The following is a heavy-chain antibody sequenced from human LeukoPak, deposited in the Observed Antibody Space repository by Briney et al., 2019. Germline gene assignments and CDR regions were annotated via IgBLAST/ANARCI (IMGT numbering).Heavy chain of an antibody. CDR2: ISSSGSTI. CDR1: GFTFSDYY. J-gene: IGHJ4*02. D-gene: IGHD3-22*01. V-gene: IGHV3-11*04. Sequence: GGSLRLSCAASGFTFSDYYMNWVRQAPGKGLEWVSYISSSGSTIYYADSVKGRFTISRDNAKNSLYLQMNSLRAEDTAVYYCATRGYYDSSGYYYDYFDYWGQGTLVTVSS. CDR3: ATRGYYDSSGYYYDYFDY.